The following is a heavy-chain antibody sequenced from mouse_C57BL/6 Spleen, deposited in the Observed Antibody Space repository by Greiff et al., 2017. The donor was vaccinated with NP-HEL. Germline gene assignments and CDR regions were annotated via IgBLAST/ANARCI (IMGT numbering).Heavy chain of an antibody. CDR1: GYAFSSSW. Sequence: QVQLKQSGPELVKPGASVKISCKASGYAFSSSWMNWVKQRPGKGLEWIGRIYPGDGDTNYNGKFKGKATLTADKSSSTAYMQLSSLKSEDSAVYFCARDYGSSRYYAMDYWGQGTSVTVSS. CDR2: IYPGDGDT. D-gene: IGHD1-1*01. J-gene: IGHJ4*01. V-gene: IGHV1-82*01. CDR3: ARDYGSSRYYAMDY.